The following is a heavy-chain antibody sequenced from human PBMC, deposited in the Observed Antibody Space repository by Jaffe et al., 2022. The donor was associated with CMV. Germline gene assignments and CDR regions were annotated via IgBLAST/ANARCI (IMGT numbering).Heavy chain of an antibody. CDR1: GGSVSSGSYY. D-gene: IGHD3-22*01. Sequence: QVQLQESGPGLVKPSETLSLTCTVSGGSVSSGSYYWSWIRQPPGKGLEWIGYIYYSGSTNYNPSLKSRVTISVDTSKNQFSLKLSSVTAADTAVYYCARGGTMIVFQHWGQGTLVTVSS. V-gene: IGHV4-61*01. J-gene: IGHJ1*01. CDR3: ARGGTMIVFQH. CDR2: IYYSGST.